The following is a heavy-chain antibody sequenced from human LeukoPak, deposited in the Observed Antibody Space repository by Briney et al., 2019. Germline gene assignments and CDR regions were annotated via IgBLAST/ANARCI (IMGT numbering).Heavy chain of an antibody. D-gene: IGHD3-3*01. V-gene: IGHV4-59*01. J-gene: IGHJ3*02. CDR3: ARYITIFGVVHDGFDI. Sequence: PSETLSLTCTVSGGSISSYYWSWIRQPPGKGLEWIGYIYYSGSTNYNPSLKSRVTISLDTSKNQFSLKLSSVTAADTAVYYCARYITIFGVVHDGFDIWGQGTMVTVSS. CDR2: IYYSGST. CDR1: GGSISSYY.